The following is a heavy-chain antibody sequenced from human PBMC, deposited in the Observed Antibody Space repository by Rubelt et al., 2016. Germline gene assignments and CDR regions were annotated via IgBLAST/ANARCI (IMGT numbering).Heavy chain of an antibody. J-gene: IGHJ4*02. V-gene: IGHV4-59*12. CDR3: AGVHDPHDY. CDR1: GGSISSYY. CDR2: IYYSGST. Sequence: GGSISSYYWSWIRQPPGKGLEWIGYIYYSGSTNYNPSLKSRVTISVDTSKNQFSLKLSSVTAADTAVYYCAGVHDPHDYWGQGTLVTVSS.